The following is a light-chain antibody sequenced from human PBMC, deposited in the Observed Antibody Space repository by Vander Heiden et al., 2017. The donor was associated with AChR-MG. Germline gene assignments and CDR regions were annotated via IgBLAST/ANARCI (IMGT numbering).Light chain of an antibody. CDR1: SSNIGSHT. CDR3: AAWDDSLNGLV. CDR2: SNN. Sequence: QSVLTQPPSTSGTPGQRVTISCSGSSSNIGSHTVNWYQQLPGTAPKPLIYSNNQRPSGVPDRFSGSKSGTSASLAISGLQSEDEADFYCAAWDDSLNGLVFGGGTKLTVL. V-gene: IGLV1-44*01. J-gene: IGLJ3*02.